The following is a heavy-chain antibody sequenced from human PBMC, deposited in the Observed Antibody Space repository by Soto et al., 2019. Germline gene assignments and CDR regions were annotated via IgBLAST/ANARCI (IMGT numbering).Heavy chain of an antibody. CDR3: VRQPNRPMGGDD. J-gene: IGHJ4*02. Sequence: QLQESGPGLVKPSETLSLTCTVSGASISSPSYYWGWIRQSPGKGLEWIGSIYYSGTTHYNPSLKSRLSLSVDTSNMQFSLDLTSVTASDTAIYFCVRQPNRPMGGDDWGPGPLVTVSS. V-gene: IGHV4-39*01. CDR2: IYYSGTT. D-gene: IGHD3-16*01. CDR1: GASISSPSYY.